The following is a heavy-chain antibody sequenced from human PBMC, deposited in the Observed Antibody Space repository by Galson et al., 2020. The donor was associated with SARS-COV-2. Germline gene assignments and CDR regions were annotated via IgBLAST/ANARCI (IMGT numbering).Heavy chain of an antibody. V-gene: IGHV4-59*01. CDR2: IDSSGNT. J-gene: IGHJ5*02. CDR3: ARINQDYDYVWGSYRDIWFDP. Sequence: SETLSLTCTVSGASISSYYWNWIRQPPGKGLESIGYIDSSGNTGYNPSLKSRVTISVDTAKNQLSLKLSSVTAADTAMYYCARINQDYDYVWGSYRDIWFDPWGQGTLVTVSS. CDR1: GASISSYY. D-gene: IGHD3-16*02.